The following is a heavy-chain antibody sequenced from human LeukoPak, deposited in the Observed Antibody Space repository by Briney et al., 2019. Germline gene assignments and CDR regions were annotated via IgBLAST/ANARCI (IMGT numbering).Heavy chain of an antibody. Sequence: GESLKISCKGSGYSFTSYWIGWVRQVPGKGLEWMGIIYPGDSDTRYSPSFQGQVTISADKPISTAYLRWSSLKASDTAMYYCAKASSSWTRDAFDIWGQGTMVTVSS. CDR1: GYSFTSYW. CDR3: AKASSSWTRDAFDI. D-gene: IGHD6-13*01. CDR2: IYPGDSDT. V-gene: IGHV5-51*04. J-gene: IGHJ3*02.